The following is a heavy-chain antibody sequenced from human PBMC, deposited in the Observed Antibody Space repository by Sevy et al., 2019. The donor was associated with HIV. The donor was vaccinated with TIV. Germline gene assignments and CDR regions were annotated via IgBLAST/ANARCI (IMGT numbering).Heavy chain of an antibody. CDR1: GFTVSSNY. V-gene: IGHV3-66*01. J-gene: IGHJ6*02. CDR2: IYAGGST. Sequence: GGSLRLSCAASGFTVSSNYMSWVRQAPGKGLEWVSVIYAGGSTYNADSVKDRFTISRDNSKNTLYLQMNSLRAEDTAVYYCASRQRDYYYGMDVWGQGTTVTVSS. CDR3: ASRQRDYYYGMDV.